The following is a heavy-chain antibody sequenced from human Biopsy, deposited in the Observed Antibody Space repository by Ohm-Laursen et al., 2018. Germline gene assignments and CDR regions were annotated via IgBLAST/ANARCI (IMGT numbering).Heavy chain of an antibody. J-gene: IGHJ4*02. D-gene: IGHD3-3*01. CDR3: ARDRWPHVTLLGLVVFDF. V-gene: IGHV1-18*01. CDR1: GYTFTNYG. CDR2: ISPYNGDT. Sequence: ASVTVSCKASGYTFTNYGISWVRQAPGPGLEWMGWISPYNGDTDYAQKLQGRVTMTTDTSTSTAYMDLRSLRSDDTAVYYCARDRWPHVTLLGLVVFDFWGQGTLVIVSS.